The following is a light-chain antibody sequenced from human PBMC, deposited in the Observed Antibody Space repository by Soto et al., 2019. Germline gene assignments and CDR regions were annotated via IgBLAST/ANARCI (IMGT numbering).Light chain of an antibody. CDR3: QQHNGWPT. Sequence: ERGLTEGPATMCVSPGERAAVSCRARESVSSKLVWYQKKPGQAPRLLIHDASTRATGIPDRFSGSGSGAEFNLTIRTVEPEDFAISHCQQHNGWPTLAQGTRLEIK. CDR1: ESVSSK. V-gene: IGKV3-15*01. J-gene: IGKJ5*01. CDR2: DAS.